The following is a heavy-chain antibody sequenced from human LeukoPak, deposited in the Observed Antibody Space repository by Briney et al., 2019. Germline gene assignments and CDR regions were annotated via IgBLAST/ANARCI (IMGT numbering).Heavy chain of an antibody. CDR1: GGSISSYY. V-gene: IGHV4-59*01. D-gene: IGHD1-26*01. CDR3: ARGLGGSGSYGLDP. CDR2: IYYSGNT. Sequence: SETLSLTCTVSGGSISSYYWSWIRQPPGKGLEWIGYIYYSGNTNYNPSLKSRVTISVDTSKNQFSLKLSSVTAADTAVYYCARGLGGSGSYGLDPWGQGTLVTVSS. J-gene: IGHJ5*02.